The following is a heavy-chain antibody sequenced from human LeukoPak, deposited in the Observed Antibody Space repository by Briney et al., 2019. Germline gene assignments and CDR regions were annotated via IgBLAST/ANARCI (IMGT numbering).Heavy chain of an antibody. CDR2: IYYSGST. D-gene: IGHD3-22*01. Sequence: ASETLSLTCTVSGGSISSYYWSWIRQPPGKGLEWIGYIYYSGSTNYNPSLKSRVTISVDTSKNQFSLKLSSVTAADTAVYYCARVYRVSGYTYYYYYYYMDVWGKGTTVTVSS. J-gene: IGHJ6*03. V-gene: IGHV4-59*12. CDR1: GGSISSYY. CDR3: ARVYRVSGYTYYYYYYYMDV.